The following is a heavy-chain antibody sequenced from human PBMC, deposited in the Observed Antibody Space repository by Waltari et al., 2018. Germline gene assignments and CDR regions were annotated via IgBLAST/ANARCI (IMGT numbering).Heavy chain of an antibody. CDR2: IIPIFGTA. Sequence: QVQLVQSGAEVKKPGSSVKVSCKASGGTFGSYAISWVRQAPGQGLEWMGGIIPIFGTANYAQKFQGRVTITTDESTSTAYMELSSLRSEDTAVYYCARVISIYSSSSGGVFDIWGQGTMFTVSS. CDR3: ARVISIYSSSSGGVFDI. V-gene: IGHV1-69*05. CDR1: GGTFGSYA. J-gene: IGHJ3*02. D-gene: IGHD6-6*01.